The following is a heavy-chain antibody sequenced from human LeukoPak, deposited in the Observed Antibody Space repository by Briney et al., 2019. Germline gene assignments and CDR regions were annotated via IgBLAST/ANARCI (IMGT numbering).Heavy chain of an antibody. J-gene: IGHJ1*01. CDR2: VNHSGST. Sequence: SETLSLTCAVYGGSFSGYYWSWIRQPPGKGLEWIGEVNHSGSTNHNPSLKSRVTISVDTSKNQFSLKLSSVTAADTAVYYCARDYYDSSGVFQHWGQGTLVTVSS. CDR1: GGSFSGYY. D-gene: IGHD3-22*01. V-gene: IGHV4-34*01. CDR3: ARDYYDSSGVFQH.